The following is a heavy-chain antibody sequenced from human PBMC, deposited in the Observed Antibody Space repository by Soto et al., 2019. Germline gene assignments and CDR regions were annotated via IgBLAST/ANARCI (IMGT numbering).Heavy chain of an antibody. D-gene: IGHD3-10*01. V-gene: IGHV3-11*01. Sequence: QVQLVESGGALVKPGGSLRLSCAASGFSMSDHFMSWIRQAPGKGLEWVSYISDSDRGSATQYGDSVKGRFTISRDNAKTSRYLQMNSVRVEDTAVYYCARESWANPDYWGKGTLVTVSS. CDR2: ISDSDRGSAT. CDR1: GFSMSDHF. CDR3: ARESWANPDY. J-gene: IGHJ4*02.